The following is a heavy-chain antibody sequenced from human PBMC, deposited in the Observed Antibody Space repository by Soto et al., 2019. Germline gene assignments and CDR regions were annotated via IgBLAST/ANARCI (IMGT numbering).Heavy chain of an antibody. D-gene: IGHD6-13*01. CDR1: GFTFSSYG. CDR3: ARDYSSSWYGLNY. J-gene: IGHJ4*02. V-gene: IGHV3-33*01. Sequence: QVQLVESGGGVVQPGRSQRLSCAVSGFTFSSYGMHWVRQAPGKGLEWVAVIWYDGSNKYYADSVKGRFTISRDISKNTLYLQMNSLRVEDTAVYYCARDYSSSWYGLNYWGQGTLLTVSS. CDR2: IWYDGSNK.